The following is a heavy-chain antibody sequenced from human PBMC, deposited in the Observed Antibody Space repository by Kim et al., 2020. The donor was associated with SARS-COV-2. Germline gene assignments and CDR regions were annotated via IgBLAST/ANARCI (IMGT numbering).Heavy chain of an antibody. CDR3: AREAYYDILTGYPNEAFDI. V-gene: IGHV4-59*01. J-gene: IGHJ3*02. D-gene: IGHD3-9*01. CDR2: IYYSGST. CDR1: GGSISSYY. Sequence: SETLSLTCTVSGGSISSYYWSWIRQPPGKGLEWIGYIYYSGSTNYNPSLKSRVTISVDTSKNQFSLKLSSVTAADTAVYYCAREAYYDILTGYPNEAFDIWGQGTMVTVSS.